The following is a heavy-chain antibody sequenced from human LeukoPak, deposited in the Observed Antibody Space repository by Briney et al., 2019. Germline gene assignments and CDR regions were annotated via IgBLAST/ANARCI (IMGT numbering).Heavy chain of an antibody. CDR2: MSHSGST. D-gene: IGHD3-22*01. CDR3: ARHHLYDSSGDGRYYFDY. Sequence: SETLSLTCGVSGYSIRSSYHWGWIRQPTGKGLEWIGSMSHSGSTYYNPSLKSRVTISVDTSKNQFSVKLSSVTAADTAVYYCARHHLYDSSGDGRYYFDYWGQGTLVTVSS. V-gene: IGHV4-38-2*01. CDR1: GYSIRSSYH. J-gene: IGHJ4*02.